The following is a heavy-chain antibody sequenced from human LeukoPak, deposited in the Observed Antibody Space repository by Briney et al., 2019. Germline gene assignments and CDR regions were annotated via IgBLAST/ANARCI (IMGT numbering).Heavy chain of an antibody. CDR3: ARGVYYNGWVVPYYYFMDV. D-gene: IGHD3-10*01. Sequence: ASVKVSCKASGYTFTSYDINWVRQATGQGLEWMGWMNPNSANTDYAQKFQGRVTMTRNTSISTAYMELSSLRSEDTAVYYCARGVYYNGWVVPYYYFMDVWGKGTTVTISS. J-gene: IGHJ6*03. V-gene: IGHV1-8*01. CDR2: MNPNSANT. CDR1: GYTFTSYD.